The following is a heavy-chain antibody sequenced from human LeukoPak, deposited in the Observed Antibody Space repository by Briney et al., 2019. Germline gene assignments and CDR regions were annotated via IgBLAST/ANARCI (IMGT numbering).Heavy chain of an antibody. V-gene: IGHV3-21*01. D-gene: IGHD4-17*01. CDR2: ISSSSSYI. CDR1: GFTFSSYS. Sequence: GSLRLSCAASGFTFSSYSMNWVRQAPGKGLEWVSSISSSSSYIYYADSVKGRFTISRDNAKNSLYLQMNSLRAEDTAVYYCARDRTRRGDYAFNYWGQGTLVTVSS. CDR3: ARDRTRRGDYAFNY. J-gene: IGHJ4*02.